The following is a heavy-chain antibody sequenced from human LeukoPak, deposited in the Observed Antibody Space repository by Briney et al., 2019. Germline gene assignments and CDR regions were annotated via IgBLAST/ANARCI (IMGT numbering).Heavy chain of an antibody. D-gene: IGHD3-10*01. CDR3: ARGHLPMVRGVIINYYYYYMDV. J-gene: IGHJ6*03. CDR2: INHSGST. CDR1: GGSFSGYY. V-gene: IGHV4-34*01. Sequence: SETLSLTCAVYGGSFSGYYWSWIRQPPGKGLEWIGEINHSGSTNYNPSLKSRVTISVDTSKNQFSLKLSSVTAADTAVYYCARGHLPMVRGVIINYYYYYMDVWGKGTTVTVSS.